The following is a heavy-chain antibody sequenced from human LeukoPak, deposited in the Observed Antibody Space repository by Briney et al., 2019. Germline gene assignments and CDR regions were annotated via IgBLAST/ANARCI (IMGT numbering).Heavy chain of an antibody. V-gene: IGHV3-74*01. D-gene: IGHD3-10*01. CDR1: GLSFSSYW. CDR3: ARDRKSGESSEIDF. CDR2: INRDGSTT. Sequence: GGSLRLSCTASGLSFSSYWMHWVRQAPGKGLVWVSRINRDGSTTNYADSVKGRFTVSRDNAKNTLNLQMNSLRAEDTAVYYCARDRKSGESSEIDFWGQGTLVTVSS. J-gene: IGHJ4*02.